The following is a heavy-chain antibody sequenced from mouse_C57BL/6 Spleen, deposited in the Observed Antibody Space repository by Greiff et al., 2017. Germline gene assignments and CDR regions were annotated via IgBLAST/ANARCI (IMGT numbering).Heavy chain of an antibody. Sequence: VQLQQPGAELVKPGASVKLSCKASGYTFTSYWMQWVKQRPGQGLEWIGEIDPSDSYTNYNKKFKGKATLTVDTSSSTAYMQLSSLTSEDSAVYYCARNGNYGRNYFDYWGQGTTLTVSS. CDR1: GYTFTSYW. CDR2: IDPSDSYT. V-gene: IGHV1-50*01. CDR3: ARNGNYGRNYFDY. J-gene: IGHJ2*01. D-gene: IGHD2-1*01.